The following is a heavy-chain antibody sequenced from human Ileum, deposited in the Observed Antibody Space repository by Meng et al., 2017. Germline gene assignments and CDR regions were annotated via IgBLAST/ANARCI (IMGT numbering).Heavy chain of an antibody. V-gene: IGHV4-4*01. CDR3: ARDRIDPTIAASGWFDP. Sequence: GSLRPSCAVSGGSISSDNWWRWVRQPPGKGLEWIGEIHHSGKTNYNPSLKSRVTMSVAKSTNQFSLDLRSVTDADTAMYFCARDRIDPTIAASGWFDPWGQGTLVTVSS. D-gene: IGHD5-12*01. J-gene: IGHJ5*02. CDR2: IHHSGKT. CDR1: GGSISSDNW.